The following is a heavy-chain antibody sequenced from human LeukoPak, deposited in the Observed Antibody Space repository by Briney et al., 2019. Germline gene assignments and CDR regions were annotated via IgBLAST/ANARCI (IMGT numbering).Heavy chain of an antibody. CDR2: MYPRDSDT. CDR1: GYSFTTYW. V-gene: IGHV5-51*01. J-gene: IGHJ4*02. CDR3: ARARYCSGGTCYPDY. D-gene: IGHD2-15*01. Sequence: GESLKISCKGSGYSFTTYWIGWVRQMPGRGLEWMGIMYPRDSDTRYSPSFQGQVTISADKSISTAYLQWSSLKASDTAMYYCARARYCSGGTCYPDYWGQGTLVTVSS.